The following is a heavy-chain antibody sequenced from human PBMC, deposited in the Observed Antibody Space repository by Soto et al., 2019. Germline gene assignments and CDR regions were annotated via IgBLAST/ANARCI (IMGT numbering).Heavy chain of an antibody. Sequence: EVQLVESGGGLVQPGGSLRLSCAASGFTFSSYDMHWVRQATGKGLEWVSAIGTAGDTYYPGSVKGRFTISRENANNSLYLQMNSLRAEDKDVYYCASVEYSYYSDWGQGTLVTVSS. J-gene: IGHJ4*02. CDR1: GFTFSSYD. V-gene: IGHV3-13*01. CDR3: ASVEYSYYSD. D-gene: IGHD5-18*01. CDR2: IGTAGDT.